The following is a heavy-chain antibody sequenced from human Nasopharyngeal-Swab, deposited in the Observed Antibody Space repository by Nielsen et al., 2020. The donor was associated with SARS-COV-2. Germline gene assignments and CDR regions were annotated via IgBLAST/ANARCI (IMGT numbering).Heavy chain of an antibody. V-gene: IGHV4-59*11. CDR1: GASISSQY. J-gene: IGHJ4*02. CDR3: ARGGAGSHWRYYIDY. CDR2: IYDSGVT. D-gene: IGHD2-8*02. Sequence: SETLSLTCFVSGASISSQYWTWLRQPPGEGLEWVGYIYDSGVTEYNPSLQSRVTISVDKSKNQFSLRLSSVSAADTAIYYCARGGAGSHWRYYIDYWGQGTLVTVSS.